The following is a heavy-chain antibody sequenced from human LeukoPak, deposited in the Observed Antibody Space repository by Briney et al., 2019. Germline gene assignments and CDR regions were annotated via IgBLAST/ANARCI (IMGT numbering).Heavy chain of an antibody. Sequence: SETLSLTCAVYGGSFSGYYWSWIRQPPGKGLEWIGEINHSGSTNYNPSLKSRVTISVDTSKNQFSLKLSSVTAADTAVYYCARGFIAVAGFDYWGQGTLVTVSS. D-gene: IGHD6-19*01. V-gene: IGHV4-34*01. CDR2: INHSGST. J-gene: IGHJ4*02. CDR1: GGSFSGYY. CDR3: ARGFIAVAGFDY.